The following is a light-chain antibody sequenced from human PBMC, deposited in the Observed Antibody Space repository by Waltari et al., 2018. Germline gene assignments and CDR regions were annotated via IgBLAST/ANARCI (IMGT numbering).Light chain of an antibody. J-gene: IGKJ4*01. CDR2: DAS. CDR1: QETKQS. V-gene: IGKV1-33*01. Sequence: DIHMTQSPSSLSAPVGDRVTITCQASQETKQSLNWFHQKPGNAPEVLIFDASNSQTGAPSRFSGSGSGTDFTFTISSLQPEDMGTYYCQQYHSVPLTFGGGTTVEIK. CDR3: QQYHSVPLT.